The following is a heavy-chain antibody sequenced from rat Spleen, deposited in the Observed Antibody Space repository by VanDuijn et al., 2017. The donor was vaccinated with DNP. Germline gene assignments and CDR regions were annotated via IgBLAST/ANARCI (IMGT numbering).Heavy chain of an antibody. Sequence: EVQLVESGGGLVQPGRSLKLSCAASGLTFSDYAMAWVRQAPKKGLEWVATISYDGSSIYYRDSVKGRFTISRDNAKHTLYLQMDSLRSEDTATYYCARHEMGIRLLGPMDAWGQGASVTVSS. CDR1: GLTFSDYA. CDR2: ISYDGSSI. CDR3: ARHEMGIRLLGPMDA. J-gene: IGHJ4*01. V-gene: IGHV5-17*01. D-gene: IGHD1-9*01.